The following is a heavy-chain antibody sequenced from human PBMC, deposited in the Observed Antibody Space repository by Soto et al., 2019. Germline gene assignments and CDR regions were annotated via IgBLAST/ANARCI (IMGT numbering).Heavy chain of an antibody. J-gene: IGHJ5*02. CDR3: ARAHITGPVDP. Sequence: QVQLQESGPGLVKASETLSLTCTVSGGSVSSGSYYWSWIRQPPGKGLEWIGTIFHSGTTNYNASLKSRVSISVDTPTNQFSLQLRSVTAADTAVYYCARAHITGPVDPWAQGNLVTVSS. CDR2: IFHSGTT. D-gene: IGHD2-8*02. V-gene: IGHV4-61*01. CDR1: GGSVSSGSYY.